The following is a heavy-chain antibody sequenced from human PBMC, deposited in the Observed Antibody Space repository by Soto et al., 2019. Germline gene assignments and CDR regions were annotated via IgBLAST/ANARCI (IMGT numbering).Heavy chain of an antibody. V-gene: IGHV5-51*01. CDR3: ARQYGINYYYYYGMDV. Sequence: RGESLKISCKGSGYSFTSYWIGWVRQMPGKGLEWMGIIYPGDSDTRYSPSFQGQVTISADKSISTAYLQWSSLKASDTAMYYCARQYGINYYYYYGMDVWGQGTTVTVSS. D-gene: IGHD1-26*01. J-gene: IGHJ6*02. CDR2: IYPGDSDT. CDR1: GYSFTSYW.